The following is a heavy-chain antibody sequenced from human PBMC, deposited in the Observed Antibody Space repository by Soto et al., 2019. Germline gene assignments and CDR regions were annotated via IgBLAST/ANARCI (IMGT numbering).Heavy chain of an antibody. CDR3: AHPRGYGVFDAYDI. CDR2: ISRDGYDI. J-gene: IGHJ3*02. V-gene: IGHV3-23*01. D-gene: IGHD4-17*01. Sequence: PGGSLRLSCVASGFNFGSYGMYWVRQAPGKRLEWVSAISRDGYDIYYADSVKGRFTISRDNSKHMLFLQMNSLRTEDTAVYYCAHPRGYGVFDAYDIWGQGAMVTVSS. CDR1: GFNFGSYG.